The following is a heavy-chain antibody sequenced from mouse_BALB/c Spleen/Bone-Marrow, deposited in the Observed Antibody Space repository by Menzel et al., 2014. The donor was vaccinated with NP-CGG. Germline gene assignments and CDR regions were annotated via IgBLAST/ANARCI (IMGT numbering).Heavy chain of an antibody. J-gene: IGHJ2*01. CDR2: IYPGSGST. CDR3: TRRGLGRGGFDY. Sequence: LQQSGSELVRPGASVKLSCKASGYTFTSYWMHWVKQRPGQGLEWIGNIYPGSGSTNYDEKFKSKATLTVDTSSSTAYTQLSSLTSEDSAVYYCTRRGLGRGGFDYWGQGTTLTVSS. CDR1: GYTFTSYW. D-gene: IGHD4-1*01. V-gene: IGHV1S22*01.